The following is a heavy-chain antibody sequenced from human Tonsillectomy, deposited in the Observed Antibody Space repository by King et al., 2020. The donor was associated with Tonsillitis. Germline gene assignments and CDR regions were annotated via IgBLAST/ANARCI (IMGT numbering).Heavy chain of an antibody. Sequence: QLQESGPGLVKPSQTLSLTYTVSGGSISGGAFYWSWIRQHPGKGLEWIGYILYSGDTYYKPSPKSRLTISGDTSKNQFSLNLSSVTAADTAMYYCGRYEGGVFDPWGQGTLVTVSS. V-gene: IGHV4-31*03. CDR1: GGSISGGAFY. CDR2: ILYSGDT. D-gene: IGHD2-15*01. CDR3: GRYEGGVFDP. J-gene: IGHJ5*02.